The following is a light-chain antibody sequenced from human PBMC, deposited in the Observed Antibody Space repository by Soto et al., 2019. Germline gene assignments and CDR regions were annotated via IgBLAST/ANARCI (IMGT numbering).Light chain of an antibody. J-gene: IGLJ2*01. CDR1: SSDVGGHNY. V-gene: IGLV2-14*01. CDR2: EVS. CDR3: SSYTRSTSRV. Sequence: QSALTQPASVSGSPGQSITISCTGTSSDVGGHNYVSWYQQHPGKAPKLMIYEVSYRPSGVSNRFSGSNSGNTASLTISGLQSEDEADYYFSSYTRSTSRVFGGGTKLTVL.